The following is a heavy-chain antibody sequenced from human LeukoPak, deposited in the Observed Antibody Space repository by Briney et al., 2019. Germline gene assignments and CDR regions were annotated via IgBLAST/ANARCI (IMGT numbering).Heavy chain of an antibody. Sequence: GGSLRLSCAASGFTFSSFAMHWARQAPGKGLEWVAGISYDGSYKHYADSVKGRFTLSRDNPKNTLHLQMNSLRAEDTAIYYCARFYDSSTYYSGVDYWGQGTLVTVSS. CDR2: ISYDGSYK. V-gene: IGHV3-30*03. CDR1: GFTFSSFA. J-gene: IGHJ4*02. CDR3: ARFYDSSTYYSGVDY. D-gene: IGHD3-22*01.